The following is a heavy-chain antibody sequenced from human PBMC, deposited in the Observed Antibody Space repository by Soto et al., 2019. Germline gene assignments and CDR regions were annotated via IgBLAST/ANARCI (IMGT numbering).Heavy chain of an antibody. CDR2: IYYSGST. CDR3: AREPTYYYDSSGYYDY. V-gene: IGHV4-59*01. Sequence: SETLSLTCTFSGGSISSYYWSWIRQPPGKGLEWIGYIYYSGSTNYNPFLKSRVTISVDTSKNQFSLKLSSVTAADTAVYYCAREPTYYYDSSGYYDYWGQGTLVTVSS. J-gene: IGHJ4*02. D-gene: IGHD3-22*01. CDR1: GGSISSYY.